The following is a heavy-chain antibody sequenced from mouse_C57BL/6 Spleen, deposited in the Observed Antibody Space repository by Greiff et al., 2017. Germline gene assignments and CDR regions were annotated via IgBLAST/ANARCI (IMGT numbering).Heavy chain of an antibody. D-gene: IGHD1-1*01. CDR3: ARSSLDFDY. Sequence: EVKVVESGGGLVKPGGSLKLSCAASGFTFSSYTMSWVRQTPEKRLEWVATISCGGGNTYYTDSVKGRFTISRDNAKSTLYLQMSSLRSEYTALYYCARSSLDFDYWGQGTTLTVSS. CDR2: ISCGGGNT. CDR1: GFTFSSYT. V-gene: IGHV5-9*01. J-gene: IGHJ2*01.